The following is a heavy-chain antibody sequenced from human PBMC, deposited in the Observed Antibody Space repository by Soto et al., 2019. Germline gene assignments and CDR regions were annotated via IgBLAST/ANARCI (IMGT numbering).Heavy chain of an antibody. CDR1: GYRLPELS. J-gene: IGHJ6*02. D-gene: IGHD6-19*01. Sequence: AVKVSGKVCGYRLPELSMHWVRQAPGKGREGMGGFDPKDGETIYAQKFPGRVTMPEDTSTDTAYMELSSLRSENTAVSYCAVSGWRYYGMDVWGQGPTVTVS. V-gene: IGHV1-24*01. CDR3: AVSGWRYYGMDV. CDR2: FDPKDGET.